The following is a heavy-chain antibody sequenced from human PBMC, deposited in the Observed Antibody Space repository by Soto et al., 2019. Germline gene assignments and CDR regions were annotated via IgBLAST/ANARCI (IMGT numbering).Heavy chain of an antibody. J-gene: IGHJ4*02. CDR1: GYTFTAYF. CDR2: INPSRGST. V-gene: IGHV1-46*01. Sequence: GSVKVSCKASGYTFTAYFMHWVRQARGQGLEWIGIINPSRGSTNYAQKFQGRVAMTWDTSTRTVYMDLSSLRSDDTAVYYCARAPFSSSSFFFDYWGQGTLVTVSS. D-gene: IGHD6-6*01. CDR3: ARAPFSSSSFFFDY.